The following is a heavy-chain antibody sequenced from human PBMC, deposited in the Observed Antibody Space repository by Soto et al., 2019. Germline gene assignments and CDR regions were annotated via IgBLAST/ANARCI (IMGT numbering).Heavy chain of an antibody. J-gene: IGHJ6*02. CDR1: GFTFSSYA. CDR3: AKFYYGDYSYYYYGMDV. Sequence: EVQVLESGGGLVQPGGSLRLSCAASGFTFSSYAMSWVRQSPGKGLEWVSAISGSGDSTRYADSVQGRFTISRDTSKHTLYLQMNGLRAEDTAVYYCAKFYYGDYSYYYYGMDVWGQGTTVTVSS. CDR2: ISGSGDST. V-gene: IGHV3-23*01. D-gene: IGHD4-17*01.